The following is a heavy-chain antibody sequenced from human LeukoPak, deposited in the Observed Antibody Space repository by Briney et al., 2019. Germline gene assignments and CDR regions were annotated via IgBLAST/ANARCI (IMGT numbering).Heavy chain of an antibody. CDR1: GFTFSSYW. CDR2: IKQDGSEK. Sequence: GGSLRLSCAASGFTFSSYWMSWVRQAPGKGLEWVANIKQDGSEKYYVDSVKGRFTISRDNSKNTLYLQMSSLRAEDTAVYYCAKDINPVVVVAGPFDYWGQGTLVTVSS. CDR3: AKDINPVVVVAGPFDY. J-gene: IGHJ4*02. V-gene: IGHV3-7*03. D-gene: IGHD2-15*01.